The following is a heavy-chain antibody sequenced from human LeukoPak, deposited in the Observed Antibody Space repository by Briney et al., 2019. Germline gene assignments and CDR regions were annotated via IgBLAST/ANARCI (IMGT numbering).Heavy chain of an antibody. CDR1: GYXFITYD. V-gene: IGHV1-18*01. D-gene: IGHD3-22*01. J-gene: IGHJ6*02. CDR2: ISAHNGNT. CDR3: ARGITMIVVDYYYGMDV. Sequence: ASVKVSCKASGYXFITYDISWVRQAPGQGLEWMGWISAHNGNTNYAQKLQGRVTMTTDTSTSTAYMELRTLRSDDTAVYYCARGITMIVVDYYYGMDVWGQGTTVTVSS.